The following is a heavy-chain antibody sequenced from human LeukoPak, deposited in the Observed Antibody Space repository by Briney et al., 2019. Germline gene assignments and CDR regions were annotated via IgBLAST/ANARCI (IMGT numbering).Heavy chain of an antibody. Sequence: SETLSLTCTVSGGSISSSSYYWGWIRQPPGKGLEWIGSIYYSGSTYYNPSLKSRVTISVDTSKNQFSLKLSSVTAADTAVYYCARRDYITMVRGPSDYWGQGALVTVSS. CDR3: ARRDYITMVRGPSDY. J-gene: IGHJ4*02. CDR2: IYYSGST. V-gene: IGHV4-39*01. D-gene: IGHD3-10*01. CDR1: GGSISSSSYY.